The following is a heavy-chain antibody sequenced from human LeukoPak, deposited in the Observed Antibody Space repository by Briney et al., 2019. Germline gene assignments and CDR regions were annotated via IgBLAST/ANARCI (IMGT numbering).Heavy chain of an antibody. Sequence: PSETLSLTCTVSGGSISSSSYYWGWIRQPPGKGLEWIGSIYYSGSTYYNPSLKSRVTISVDTSKNQFSLKLSSVTAADTAVYYCARLWVAKDIVVVVAARPKTYYFDYWGQGTLVTVSS. D-gene: IGHD2-15*01. CDR2: IYYSGST. CDR1: GGSISSSSYY. V-gene: IGHV4-39*01. CDR3: ARLWVAKDIVVVVAARPKTYYFDY. J-gene: IGHJ4*02.